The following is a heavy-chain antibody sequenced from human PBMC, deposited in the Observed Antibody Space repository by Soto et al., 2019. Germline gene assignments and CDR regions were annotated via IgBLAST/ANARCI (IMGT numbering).Heavy chain of an antibody. CDR3: VREYPGDVDL. Sequence: EVQLVETGGGLIQPGGSLRLSCAASGFTVSSYYMSWVRQAPGKGLEWVSVIYRGGSTYYADSVKGRCTISSDNSKSTQYLQMNRLRDVDTAVYYCVREYPGDVDLWGRGTLFTVSS. CDR2: IYRGGST. V-gene: IGHV3-53*02. D-gene: IGHD3-16*01. J-gene: IGHJ2*01. CDR1: GFTVSSYY.